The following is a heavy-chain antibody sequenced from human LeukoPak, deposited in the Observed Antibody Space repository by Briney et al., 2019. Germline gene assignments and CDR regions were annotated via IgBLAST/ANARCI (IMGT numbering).Heavy chain of an antibody. V-gene: IGHV1-8*03. D-gene: IGHD3-22*01. J-gene: IGHJ4*02. CDR1: GYTFTSYD. Sequence: GASVKVSCKASGYTFTSYDINWVRQATGQGLEWKGWMNPNSGNTGYAQKFQGRVTITRNTSISTAYMELSSLRAEDTAVYYCACPFPYYDSSGYGDYWGQGTLVTVSS. CDR3: ACPFPYYDSSGYGDY. CDR2: MNPNSGNT.